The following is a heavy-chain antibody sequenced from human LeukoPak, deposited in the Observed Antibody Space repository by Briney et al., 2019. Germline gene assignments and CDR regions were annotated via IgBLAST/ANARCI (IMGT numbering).Heavy chain of an antibody. CDR2: ISYDGSNK. J-gene: IGHJ4*02. V-gene: IGHV3-30*14. CDR3: AADSPFDY. D-gene: IGHD2-21*01. CDR1: GFTFSSYA. Sequence: GRSLRLSCAASGFTFSSYAMHWVRQAPGKGLEWVAVISYDGSNKYYADSVKGRFTISRDNSKNTLYLQMNSLRAEDTAVYYCAADSPFDYWGQGTLVTVSS.